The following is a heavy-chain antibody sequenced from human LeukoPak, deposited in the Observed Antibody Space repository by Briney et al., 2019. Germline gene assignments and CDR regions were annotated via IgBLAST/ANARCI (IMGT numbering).Heavy chain of an antibody. Sequence: ASVKVSCKASGYTFINYGITWVRQAPGQGLEWMVWISPYNGNTKYLQKFQGRVTMTTDTSTSTASMEVRSLRSDDTAVYYCAREESIGRYQFLHEYWGQGTLVTVSS. CDR1: GYTFINYG. V-gene: IGHV1-18*01. J-gene: IGHJ4*02. CDR2: ISPYNGNT. CDR3: AREESIGRYQFLHEY. D-gene: IGHD1-26*01.